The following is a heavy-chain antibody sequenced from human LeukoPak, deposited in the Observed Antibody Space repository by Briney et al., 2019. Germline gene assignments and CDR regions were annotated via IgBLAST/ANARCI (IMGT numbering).Heavy chain of an antibody. D-gene: IGHD6-6*01. CDR2: LSGRDGST. J-gene: IGHJ4*02. V-gene: IGHV3-23*01. CDR3: ARSFDSSSSVVDY. Sequence: GGSLRLSCAASGFTFRSYAMSWVRQAPGKGLEWVSTLSGRDGSTYYADSVKGRFIMSRDNSKNTLYLQMNSLRAEDTAVYYCARSFDSSSSVVDYWGQGTLVTVSS. CDR1: GFTFRSYA.